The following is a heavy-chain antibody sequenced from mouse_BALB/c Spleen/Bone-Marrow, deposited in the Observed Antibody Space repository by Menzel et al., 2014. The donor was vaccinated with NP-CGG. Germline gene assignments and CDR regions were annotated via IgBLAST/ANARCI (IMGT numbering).Heavy chain of an antibody. CDR1: GFNIKDTY. J-gene: IGHJ4*01. D-gene: IGHD4-1*01. Sequence: EVKLVDSGAELVRPGASVKLSCTASGFNIKDTYMHWVKQRPEQGLVWIGRIDPANGNTKYDPKFQGKATITADTSSNTAYLQLSSLTSEDTAVYYCARWEYYAMDYWGQGTSVTVSS. CDR2: IDPANGNT. CDR3: ARWEYYAMDY. V-gene: IGHV14-3*02.